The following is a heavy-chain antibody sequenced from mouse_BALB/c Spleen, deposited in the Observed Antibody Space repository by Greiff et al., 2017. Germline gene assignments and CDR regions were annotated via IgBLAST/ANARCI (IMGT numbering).Heavy chain of an antibody. CDR1: GFTFTDYY. CDR3: ARVGSYAMDY. Sequence: DVHLVESGGGLVQPGGSLRLSCATSGFTFTDYYMSWVRQPPGKALEWLGFIRNKANGYTTEYSASVKGRFTISRDNSQSILYLQMNTLRAEDSATYYCARVGSYAMDYWGQGTSVTVSS. V-gene: IGHV7-3*02. CDR2: IRNKANGYTT. J-gene: IGHJ4*01.